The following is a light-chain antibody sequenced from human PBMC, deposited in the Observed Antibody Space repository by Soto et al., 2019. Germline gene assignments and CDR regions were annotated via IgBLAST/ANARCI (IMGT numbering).Light chain of an antibody. J-gene: IGKJ5*01. Sequence: EIVMTQSPSTLSVTPGEGATLSCRASQSLSSSLAWYQQKPGQAPRLLIYGASTRATGIPARFSGSGSGTEFTLTISSLQSEDFAVYYCQQYKNWPPITFGHGTRLEIK. CDR1: QSLSSS. V-gene: IGKV3-15*01. CDR2: GAS. CDR3: QQYKNWPPIT.